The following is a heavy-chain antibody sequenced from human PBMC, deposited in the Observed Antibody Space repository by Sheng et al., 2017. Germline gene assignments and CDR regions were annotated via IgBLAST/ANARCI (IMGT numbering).Heavy chain of an antibody. J-gene: IGHJ6*03. D-gene: IGHD3-10*01. Sequence: QVQLLESGPGLVKPSETLSLTCTVSGGSIFNYYWSCLRQPPGKGLEWIGYIYSSGSTNYNPSLKSRVTISVDTSKNQFSLKVSSVTAADTAVYYCARGGFFGSGSPVYYYMDVWGQGTTVTVSS. CDR1: GGSIFNYY. V-gene: IGHV4-59*01. CDR2: IYSSGST. CDR3: ARGGFFGSGSPVYYYMDV.